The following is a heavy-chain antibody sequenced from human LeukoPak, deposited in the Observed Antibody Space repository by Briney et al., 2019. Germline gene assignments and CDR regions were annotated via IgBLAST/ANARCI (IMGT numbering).Heavy chain of an antibody. V-gene: IGHV1-46*01. CDR2: INPSGGST. D-gene: IGHD3-9*01. CDR3: ARDNYDILP. Sequence: ASVKVSCKASGGTFSNYAITWVRQAPGQGLEWMGIINPSGGSTSYAQKFQGRVTMTRDTSTSTVYMELSSLRSEDTAVYYCARDNYDILPWGQGTLVTVSS. CDR1: GGTFSNYA. J-gene: IGHJ4*02.